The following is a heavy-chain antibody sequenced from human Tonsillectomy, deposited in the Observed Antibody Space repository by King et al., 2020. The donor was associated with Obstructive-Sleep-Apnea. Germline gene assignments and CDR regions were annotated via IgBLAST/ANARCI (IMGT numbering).Heavy chain of an antibody. V-gene: IGHV3-49*03. CDR3: TQSGSYESADLYYFDY. CDR1: GFTFGDYA. Sequence: VQLVESGGGLVQPGRSLRLSCTASGFTFGDYAMSWFRQAPGKGLEWGGFIRSKAYGGTTEYAASVKGRFTISRDDSKSIASLQMNSLKTEDTAVYYCTQSGSYESADLYYFDYWGQGTLVTVSS. J-gene: IGHJ4*02. CDR2: IRSKAYGGTT. D-gene: IGHD1-26*01.